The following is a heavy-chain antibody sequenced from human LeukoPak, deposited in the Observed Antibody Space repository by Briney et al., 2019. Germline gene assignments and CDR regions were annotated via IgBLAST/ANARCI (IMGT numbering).Heavy chain of an antibody. D-gene: IGHD6-13*01. V-gene: IGHV3-23*01. CDR1: GLTFSTSG. CDR3: AKTGSSSWYYFDY. J-gene: IGHJ4*02. CDR2: ISGSGGST. Sequence: GGSLRLSCTASGLTFSTSGFNWVRQAPGKGLEWVSAISGSGGSTYYADSVKGRFTISRDNSKNTLYLQMNSLRAEDTAVYYCAKTGSSSWYYFDYWGQGTLVTVSS.